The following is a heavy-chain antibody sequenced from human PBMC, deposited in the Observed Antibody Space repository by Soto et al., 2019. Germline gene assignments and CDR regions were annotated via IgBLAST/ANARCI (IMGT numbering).Heavy chain of an antibody. V-gene: IGHV3-30-3*01. Sequence: QVQLVESGGGVVQPGRSLRLSCAAFGFTFDDYSMHWVRQAPGKGLEWVALISYEGSNKYYAVSVKGRFTISRDNATNTLFLEVNSLRTEDTAVYYCALPHIQSALNDGFDIWGQGTMVTVSS. J-gene: IGHJ3*02. CDR2: ISYEGSNK. CDR1: GFTFDDYS. CDR3: ALPHIQSALNDGFDI.